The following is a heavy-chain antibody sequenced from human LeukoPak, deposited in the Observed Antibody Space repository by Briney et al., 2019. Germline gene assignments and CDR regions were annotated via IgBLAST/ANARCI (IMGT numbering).Heavy chain of an antibody. V-gene: IGHV4-59*01. D-gene: IGHD2-15*01. J-gene: IGHJ5*02. CDR3: ARMIYPPDSGYCSGGSCYSSNWFDP. CDR1: GGSISSYY. Sequence: SETLSLTCTVSGGSISSYYWSWIRQPPGKGLEWIRCIYYSGSTNYNPSLKSRVTISVDTSKNQFSLKLSSVTAADTAVYYCARMIYPPDSGYCSGGSCYSSNWFDPWGQGTLVTVSS. CDR2: IYYSGST.